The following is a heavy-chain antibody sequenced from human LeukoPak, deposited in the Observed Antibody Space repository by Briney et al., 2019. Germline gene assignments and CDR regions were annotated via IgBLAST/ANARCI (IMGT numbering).Heavy chain of an antibody. D-gene: IGHD6-6*01. J-gene: IGHJ5*02. V-gene: IGHV1-2*02. Sequence: ASVKVSCKASGYTFTSYGINWVRQAPGQGLEWMGWINPNSGGTNYAQKFQGRVTMTRDTSISTAYMELSRLRSDDTAVYYCARAEHIAARPRGGFDPWGQGTLVTVSS. CDR2: INPNSGGT. CDR1: GYTFTSYG. CDR3: ARAEHIAARPRGGFDP.